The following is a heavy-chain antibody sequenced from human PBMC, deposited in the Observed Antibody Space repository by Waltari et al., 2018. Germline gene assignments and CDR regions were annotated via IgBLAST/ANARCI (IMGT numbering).Heavy chain of an antibody. Sequence: QLQLQQSGPGLVKPSESLSLTCGVSGDSVSNYYWWSWVRQSPGKGLEWIGQIHGSGKTNYNPSLESRFTVSMDTSNNQFSLKLTSPTAADTAVYYCARDRGRGLYLDSWGQGTLVTVSP. D-gene: IGHD1-26*01. V-gene: IGHV4-4*02. J-gene: IGHJ4*02. CDR2: IHGSGKT. CDR1: GDSVSNYYW. CDR3: ARDRGRGLYLDS.